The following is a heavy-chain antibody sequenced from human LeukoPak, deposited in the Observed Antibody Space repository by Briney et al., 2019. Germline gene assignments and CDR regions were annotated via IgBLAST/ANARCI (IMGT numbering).Heavy chain of an antibody. CDR3: ARSAYYYDVDI. V-gene: IGHV4-59*08. D-gene: IGHD3-22*01. CDR2: ISYSGST. Sequence: PSETLSLTCTVSGGSISSYYWSWIRQPPGKGLDWIGYISYSGSTNYNPSLKSRVTISIDTSKNQFSLKLSSVTAADTALYYCARSAYYYDVDIWAKGQWSPSLQ. CDR1: GGSISSYY. J-gene: IGHJ3*02.